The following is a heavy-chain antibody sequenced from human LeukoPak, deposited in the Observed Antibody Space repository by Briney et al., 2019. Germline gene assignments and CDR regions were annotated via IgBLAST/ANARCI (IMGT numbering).Heavy chain of an antibody. CDR3: ASWEFYGSGRNYFDY. Sequence: GASVKVSCKASGYTFTSCGISWVRQAPGQGLEWMGWISAYNGNTNYAQKLQGRVTMTTDTSTSTAYMELRSLRSDDTAVYYCASWEFYGSGRNYFDYWGQGTLVTVSS. J-gene: IGHJ4*02. V-gene: IGHV1-18*01. CDR1: GYTFTSCG. CDR2: ISAYNGNT. D-gene: IGHD3-10*01.